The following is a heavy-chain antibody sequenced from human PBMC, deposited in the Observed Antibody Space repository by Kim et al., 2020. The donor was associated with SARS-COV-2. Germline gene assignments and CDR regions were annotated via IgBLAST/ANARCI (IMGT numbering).Heavy chain of an antibody. D-gene: IGHD3-3*01. J-gene: IGHJ5*02. CDR3: SRGGAPGYYRVPCTP. V-gene: IGHV3-53*03. CDR2: ISSGGNT. CDR1: GFSVSSNY. Sequence: GGSLRLSCAVSGFSVSSNYATWVRQGPGKGLEWVSTISSGGNTNYADSFKGRFTISTGSSKNTLFLQMNSRIVEDAGIVYCSRGGAPGYYRVPCTPLGQ.